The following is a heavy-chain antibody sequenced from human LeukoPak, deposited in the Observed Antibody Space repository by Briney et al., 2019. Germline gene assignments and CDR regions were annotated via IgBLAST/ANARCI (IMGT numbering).Heavy chain of an antibody. V-gene: IGHV3-23*01. CDR3: ARDKVPGYSGYDHDTHFDY. J-gene: IGHJ4*02. CDR2: ISGSGGST. Sequence: GGSLRLSCAASGFTFSSYAMSWVRQAPGKGLEWVSAISGSGGSTYYADSVKGRFTISRDNAKNTLYLQMNSLRAEDTAVYYCARDKVPGYSGYDHDTHFDYWGQGTLVTVSS. CDR1: GFTFSSYA. D-gene: IGHD5-12*01.